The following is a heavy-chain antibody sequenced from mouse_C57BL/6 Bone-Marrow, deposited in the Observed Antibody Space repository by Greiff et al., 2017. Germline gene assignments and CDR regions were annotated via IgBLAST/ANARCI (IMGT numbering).Heavy chain of an antibody. V-gene: IGHV8-12*01. CDR2: IYWDDDK. D-gene: IGHD1-1*01. J-gene: IGHJ1*03. Sequence: QVTLKESVPGILQSSQTLSLTCSFSGFSLSTSGMGVSWIRQPSGKGLEWLAPIYWDDDKRYTPSLQSRLTISKDTSRNQVFLKITRVDTADTATYYCALYYYGSPWYFDVWGTGTTVTVSS. CDR3: ALYYYGSPWYFDV. CDR1: GFSLSTSGMG.